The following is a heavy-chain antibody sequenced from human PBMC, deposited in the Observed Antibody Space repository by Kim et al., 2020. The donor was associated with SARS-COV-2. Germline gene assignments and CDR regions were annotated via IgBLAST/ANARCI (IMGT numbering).Heavy chain of an antibody. CDR2: TRNKANSNTA. CDR1: GFILSDHY. Sequence: GGSLRLSCAASGFILSDHYMDWVRQAPGKGLEWVGRTRNKANSNTAEYAASVKGRFSISRDDSQRSLYLQMNSLQTEASADYYCARVYGYNYFDYWGQGTLVTVSS. V-gene: IGHV3-72*01. D-gene: IGHD5-12*01. J-gene: IGHJ4*02. CDR3: ARVYGYNYFDY.